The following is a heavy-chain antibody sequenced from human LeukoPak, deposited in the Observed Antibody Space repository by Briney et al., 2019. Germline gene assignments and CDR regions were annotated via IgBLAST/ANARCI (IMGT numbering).Heavy chain of an antibody. CDR2: INPNSGGT. CDR3: ARASHSGDEVGY. V-gene: IGHV1-2*02. Sequence: ASVKVSCKASGYTFTGYYMHWVRQAPGQGLEWMGWINPNSGGTNYAQKFQGRVTVTRDTSISTAYTELSRLRSDDTAVYYCARASHSGDEVGYWGQGTLVTVSS. D-gene: IGHD7-27*01. J-gene: IGHJ4*02. CDR1: GYTFTGYY.